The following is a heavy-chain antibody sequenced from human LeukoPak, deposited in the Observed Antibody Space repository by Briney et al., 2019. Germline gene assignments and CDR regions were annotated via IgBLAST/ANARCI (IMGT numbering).Heavy chain of an antibody. V-gene: IGHV4-39*07. CDR2: INHSGST. CDR3: ARGRPVAGSLLGYYYYGMDV. J-gene: IGHJ6*02. D-gene: IGHD6-19*01. CDR1: GGSISSSSYY. Sequence: SETLSLTCTVSGGSISSSSYYWGWIRQPPGKGLEWIGEINHSGSTNYNPSLKSRVTISVDTSKNQFSLKLSSVTAADTAVYYCARGRPVAGSLLGYYYYGMDVWGQGTTVTVSS.